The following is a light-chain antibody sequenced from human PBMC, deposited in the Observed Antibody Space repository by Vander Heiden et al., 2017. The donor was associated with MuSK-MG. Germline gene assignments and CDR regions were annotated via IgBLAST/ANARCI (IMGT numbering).Light chain of an antibody. V-gene: IGLV1-36*01. CDR3: AAWDDSLNAWV. CDR2: YDN. Sequence: QSVLTQPPSISEAPRQRVTISCSGSSPNIGNNPVNWYQQLPGKAPKLLIYYDNLLPSGVSDRFSGSKSGTSASLAISGLQSEDEADYYCAAWDDSLNAWVLGGGTKLTVL. CDR1: SPNIGNNP. J-gene: IGLJ3*02.